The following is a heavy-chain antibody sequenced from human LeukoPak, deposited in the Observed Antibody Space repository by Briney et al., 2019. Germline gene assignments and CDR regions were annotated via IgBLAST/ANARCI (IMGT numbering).Heavy chain of an antibody. CDR3: ARRDTYYDDSSGYYTNDC. CDR1: GGSISSSSYY. D-gene: IGHD3-22*01. J-gene: IGHJ4*02. CDR2: IYYSGST. Sequence: SETLSLTCTVSGGSISSSSYYWDWIRQPPGKGLEWIGSIYYSGSTYYNPSLKSRVTVSVDTSKNQFSLKLSSVTAADTAVYYCARRDTYYDDSSGYYTNDCWGQGTLVTVSS. V-gene: IGHV4-39*01.